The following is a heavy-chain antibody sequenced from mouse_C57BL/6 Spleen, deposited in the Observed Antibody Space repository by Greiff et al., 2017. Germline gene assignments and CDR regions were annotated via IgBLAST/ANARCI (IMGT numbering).Heavy chain of an antibody. CDR3: ARRATYYSNYDAMDY. V-gene: IGHV1-72*01. Sequence: QVQLQQPGAELVKPGASVKLSCKASGYTFTSYWMHWVKQRPGRGLEWIGRIDPNSGGTKYNEKFKSKATLTVDKPSSTAYMQLSSLKSEDSAVYYCARRATYYSNYDAMDYWGQGTSVTVSS. CDR1: GYTFTSYW. J-gene: IGHJ4*01. D-gene: IGHD2-5*01. CDR2: IDPNSGGT.